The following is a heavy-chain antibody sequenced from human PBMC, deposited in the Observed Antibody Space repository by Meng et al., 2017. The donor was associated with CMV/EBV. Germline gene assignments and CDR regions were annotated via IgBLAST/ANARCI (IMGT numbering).Heavy chain of an antibody. J-gene: IGHJ4*02. Sequence: CKASGYTFTVYYMHWVRQAPGQGLEWMGWINPNSGGTNYAQKFQGRVTMTRDTSISTAYMELSRLRSDDTAVYYCARVTSVAYYFDYWGQGTLVTVSS. V-gene: IGHV1-2*02. CDR3: ARVTSVAYYFDY. CDR1: GYTFTVYY. CDR2: INPNSGGT. D-gene: IGHD3-16*01.